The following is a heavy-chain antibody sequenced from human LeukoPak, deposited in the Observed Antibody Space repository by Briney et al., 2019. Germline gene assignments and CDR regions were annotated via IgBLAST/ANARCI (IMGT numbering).Heavy chain of an antibody. Sequence: GGSLRLSCAASGFTFSDYAMHWVRQAPGKGLEWVAVLSFGGTNKYYADSVKGRFTISRDNSKKTMFLQMNSLRAEDTAVYHCARDRSGYANDAFDFWGQGTMVTVSS. D-gene: IGHD3-3*01. V-gene: IGHV3-30-3*01. J-gene: IGHJ3*01. CDR2: LSFGGTNK. CDR3: ARDRSGYANDAFDF. CDR1: GFTFSDYA.